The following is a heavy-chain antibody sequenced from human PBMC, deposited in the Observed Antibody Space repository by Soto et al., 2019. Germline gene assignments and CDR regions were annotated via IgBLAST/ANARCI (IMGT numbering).Heavy chain of an antibody. V-gene: IGHV4-59*08. J-gene: IGHJ5*02. Sequence: SETLSLTCTVSGGSISSYYWSWIRQPPGKGLEWIGYIYYSGSTNYNPSLKSRVTISVDTSKNQFSLKLSSVTAADTAVYYCARYITLVRGVPLDPWGQGTQVTVSS. CDR2: IYYSGST. D-gene: IGHD3-10*01. CDR3: ARYITLVRGVPLDP. CDR1: GGSISSYY.